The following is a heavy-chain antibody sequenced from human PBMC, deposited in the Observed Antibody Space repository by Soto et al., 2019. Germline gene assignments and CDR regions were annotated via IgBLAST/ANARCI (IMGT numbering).Heavy chain of an antibody. CDR3: ARDPHSSSWYDY. J-gene: IGHJ4*02. V-gene: IGHV3-74*01. D-gene: IGHD6-13*01. CDR2: INSDGSST. CDR1: GFTFSSYW. Sequence: GGSLRLSCAASGFTFSSYWMHWVRQAPGKGLVWVSRINSDGSSTSYVDSVKGRFTISRDNAKNTLYLQMNSLRAEDTAVYYCARDPHSSSWYDYWGQGTLVTVSS.